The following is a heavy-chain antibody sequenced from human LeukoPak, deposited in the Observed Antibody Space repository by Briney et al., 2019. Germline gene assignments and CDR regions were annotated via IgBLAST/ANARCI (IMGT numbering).Heavy chain of an antibody. Sequence: SETLSLTCAVYGGSFSGYYWSWIRQPPGKGLEWIGEINHSGSTNYNPSLKSRVTISVDTSKNQFSLKLSSVTAADTAVYYCARVSTAAQSIWFDPWGQGTLVTVSS. CDR2: INHSGST. CDR3: ARVSTAAQSIWFDP. D-gene: IGHD2-2*01. V-gene: IGHV4-34*01. CDR1: GGSFSGYY. J-gene: IGHJ5*02.